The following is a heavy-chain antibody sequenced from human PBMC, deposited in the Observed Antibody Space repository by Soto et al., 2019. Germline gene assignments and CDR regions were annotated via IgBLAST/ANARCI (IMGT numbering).Heavy chain of an antibody. Sequence: GGSLRLSCAASGFTFAHYAMMWARQAPGRGLEWVSTIDGPTTNTHYIDSVKGRFFISRDNAINTVYLQMNGLRAEDTAVYYCVTWLSAHFDYWGRGTLVTVSS. D-gene: IGHD6-19*01. V-gene: IGHV3-23*05. CDR3: VTWLSAHFDY. CDR2: IDGPTTNT. CDR1: GFTFAHYA. J-gene: IGHJ4*02.